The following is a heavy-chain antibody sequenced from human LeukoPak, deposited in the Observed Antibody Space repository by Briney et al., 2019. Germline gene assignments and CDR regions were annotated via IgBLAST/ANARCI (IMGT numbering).Heavy chain of an antibody. CDR2: INPNSGGT. CDR3: ARGQNIVVVPAAIPYWYFDL. D-gene: IGHD2-2*01. Sequence: ASVKVSCKASGYTFTGYYMHWVRQAPGQGLEWMGWINPNSGGTNYAQKFQGRVTMTRDTSISTAYMELSRLRSDDTAVYYCARGQNIVVVPAAIPYWYFDLWGRGTLVTVSS. CDR1: GYTFTGYY. V-gene: IGHV1-2*02. J-gene: IGHJ2*01.